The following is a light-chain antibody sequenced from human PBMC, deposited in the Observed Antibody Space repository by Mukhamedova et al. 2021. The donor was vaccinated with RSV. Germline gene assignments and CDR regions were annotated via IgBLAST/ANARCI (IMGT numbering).Light chain of an antibody. V-gene: IGKV2-28*01. CDR2: LGS. J-gene: IGKJ2*01. Sequence: ASISCRSSQSLLHSNGYNYLDWYLQKPGQSPQLLIYLGSNRASGVPDRFSGSGSGTDLTLKISRVEAEDVGVYYCMQALQTPPTFG. CDR3: MQALQTPPT. CDR1: QSLLHSNGYNY.